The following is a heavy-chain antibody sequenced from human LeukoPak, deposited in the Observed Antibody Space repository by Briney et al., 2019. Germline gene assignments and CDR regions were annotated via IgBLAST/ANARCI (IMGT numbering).Heavy chain of an antibody. J-gene: IGHJ4*02. D-gene: IGHD3-22*01. CDR2: ISAYNGNI. CDR1: GYTFISYG. Sequence: GASVKVSCKASGYTFISYGISWVRQAPGQGLEWMGWISAYNGNINYAQKLQGRVTMTTDTSTSTAYMELRSLRSDDTAVYYCASIKYYYDSSGYYHFDYWGQGTLVTVSS. V-gene: IGHV1-18*01. CDR3: ASIKYYYDSSGYYHFDY.